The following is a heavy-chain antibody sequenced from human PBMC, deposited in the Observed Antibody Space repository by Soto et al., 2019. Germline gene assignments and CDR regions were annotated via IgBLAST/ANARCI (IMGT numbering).Heavy chain of an antibody. J-gene: IGHJ3*02. CDR2: LYDLDGT. CDR3: ATWHLQQHAYDI. Sequence: GGSLRLSCEAYGFSVSGKKYVAWVRQDPGKGLEWVSALYDLDGTYYADSVTGRFTTSSDSSRTTVYLQMNSLRPDDTAVYSCATWHLQQHAYDIWGQGTMVTVSS. CDR1: GFSVSGKKY. V-gene: IGHV3-53*01. D-gene: IGHD6-13*01.